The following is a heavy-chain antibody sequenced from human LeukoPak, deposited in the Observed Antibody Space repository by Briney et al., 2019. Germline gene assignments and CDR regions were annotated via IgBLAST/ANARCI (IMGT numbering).Heavy chain of an antibody. D-gene: IGHD3-3*01. Sequence: SETLSLTCIVSGGSISSSRDYWAWIRQPPGKGLEWIGEINHSGSTNYNPSLKSRVTISVDTSKTQFSLKLSSVTAADTAVYYCARKDGITIFGVVIPYNWFDPWGQGTLVTVSS. V-gene: IGHV4-39*07. J-gene: IGHJ5*02. CDR3: ARKDGITIFGVVIPYNWFDP. CDR2: INHSGST. CDR1: GGSISSSRDY.